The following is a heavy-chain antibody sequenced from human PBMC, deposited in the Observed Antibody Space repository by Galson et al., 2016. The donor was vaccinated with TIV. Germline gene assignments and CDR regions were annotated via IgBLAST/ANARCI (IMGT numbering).Heavy chain of an antibody. Sequence: SVKVSCKASGGSFTSYAISWVRQAPGQGLEWMGAIVPMFGIPTYAQKFQGRVTITADESTSTAYMEPSSLRSQETASYYCARGGWSGDPGDYHYYYMDVWCKGTTVTVSS. CDR2: IVPMFGIP. CDR3: ARGGWSGDPGDYHYYYMDV. V-gene: IGHV1-69*13. J-gene: IGHJ6*03. D-gene: IGHD4-17*01. CDR1: GGSFTSYA.